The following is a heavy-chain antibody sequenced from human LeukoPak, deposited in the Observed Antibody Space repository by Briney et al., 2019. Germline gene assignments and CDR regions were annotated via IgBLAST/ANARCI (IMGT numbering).Heavy chain of an antibody. V-gene: IGHV1-69*04. CDR1: GGTFSSYA. CDR2: IIPILGIA. CDR3: ARAFVVDQVGAISGIDY. Sequence: ASVKVSCKASGGTFSSYAISWVRQAPGQGLEWMGRIIPILGIANYAQKFQGRVTITADKSTSTAYMELSRLRSEDTAVYYCARAFVVDQVGAISGIDYWGQGTLVTVSS. J-gene: IGHJ4*02. D-gene: IGHD1-26*01.